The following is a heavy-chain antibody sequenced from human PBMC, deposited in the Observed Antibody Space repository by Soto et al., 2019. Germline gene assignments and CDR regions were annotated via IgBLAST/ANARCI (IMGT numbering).Heavy chain of an antibody. D-gene: IGHD2-2*01. Sequence: SVKVSCKASGGTFSSYAISWVRQAPGQGLEWMGGIIPIFGTANYAQKFQGRVTITADESTSTAYMELSSLRSEDTAVYYCARVVPAAPNDKYYYYYGMDVWGQGTTVTVSS. CDR1: GGTFSSYA. J-gene: IGHJ6*02. CDR3: ARVVPAAPNDKYYYYYGMDV. V-gene: IGHV1-69*13. CDR2: IIPIFGTA.